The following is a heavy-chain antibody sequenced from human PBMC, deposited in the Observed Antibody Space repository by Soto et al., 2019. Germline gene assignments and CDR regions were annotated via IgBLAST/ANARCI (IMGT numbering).Heavy chain of an antibody. CDR2: ISISGSVI. J-gene: IGHJ6*02. CDR1: ELPFSNSE. Sequence: GGSLRLSCAASELPFSNSEMHWVRQAPGKGLEWLSYISISGSVIYYADSVKGRFTISRDNAKNLLYLQMNSLRAEDTAVYFCASVTLRSHYGIDLWGQGTTVTVSS. D-gene: IGHD3-3*01. V-gene: IGHV3-48*03. CDR3: ASVTLRSHYGIDL.